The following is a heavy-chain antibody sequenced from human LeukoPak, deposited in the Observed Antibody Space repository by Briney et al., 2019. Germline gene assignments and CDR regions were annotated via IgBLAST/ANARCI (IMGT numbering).Heavy chain of an antibody. D-gene: IGHD3-22*01. J-gene: IGHJ3*02. CDR1: GGTFSSYA. V-gene: IGHV1-69*01. Sequence: SVKVSCKASGGTFSSYAISWVRQAPGQGLEWMGGIIPIFGTANYAQKFQGRVTITADESTSTAYMELSSLRSEDTAVCYCARFPYYYDSSGYYSAFDIWGQGTMVTVSS. CDR2: IIPIFGTA. CDR3: ARFPYYYDSSGYYSAFDI.